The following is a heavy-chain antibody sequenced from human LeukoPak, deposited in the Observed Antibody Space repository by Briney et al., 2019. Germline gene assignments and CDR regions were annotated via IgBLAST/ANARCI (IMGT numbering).Heavy chain of an antibody. CDR2: IYYSGST. D-gene: IGHD1-26*01. CDR1: GGSVSSGSYY. J-gene: IGHJ3*02. Sequence: SETLSLTCTVSGGSVSSGSYYWSWIRQPPGKGLGWIVYIYYSGSTNYNPSLKSRVTISVDTSKNQFSLKLSSVTAADTAVYYCARLGYSGSSRGAFDIWGQGTMVTVSS. V-gene: IGHV4-61*01. CDR3: ARLGYSGSSRGAFDI.